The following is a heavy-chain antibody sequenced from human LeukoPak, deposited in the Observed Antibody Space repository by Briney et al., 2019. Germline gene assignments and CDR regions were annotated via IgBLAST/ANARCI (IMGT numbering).Heavy chain of an antibody. CDR2: IYTSGTT. V-gene: IGHV4-4*07. D-gene: IGHD6-19*01. J-gene: IGHJ4*02. CDR3: ARARSPNIAVAGACFDY. CDR1: DVSISTYY. Sequence: SETLSLTCTVSDVSISTYYWNWVRQPAGKGLEWIGRIYTSGTTNYSPSLKSRITMSVGTSKNQFSLNLSSVTAADTAVYYCARARSPNIAVAGACFDYWGQGILVTVSS.